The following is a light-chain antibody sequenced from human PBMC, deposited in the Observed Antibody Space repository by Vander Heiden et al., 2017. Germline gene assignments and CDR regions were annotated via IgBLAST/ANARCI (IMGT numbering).Light chain of an antibody. Sequence: QSVLRQPPSVSGTPGQRVTISCTGSRSNIGINNVNWYQHLPGTAPKLLIFSVNQRPSGVPGRFSGSTSGTSASLAISGLQSEDEAEYYCAAWDASLNGVLFGGGTKLTVL. CDR1: RSNIGINN. CDR3: AAWDASLNGVL. V-gene: IGLV1-44*01. J-gene: IGLJ2*01. CDR2: SVN.